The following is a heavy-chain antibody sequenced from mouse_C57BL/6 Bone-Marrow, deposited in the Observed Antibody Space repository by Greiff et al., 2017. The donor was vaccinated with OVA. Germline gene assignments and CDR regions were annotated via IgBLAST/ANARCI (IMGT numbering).Heavy chain of an antibody. D-gene: IGHD2-1*01. V-gene: IGHV5-17*01. CDR3: AKTYGNYYAMDY. Sequence: EVQGVESGGGLVKPGGSLKLSCAASGFTFSDYGMHWVRQAPEKGLEWVAYISSGSSTTYYAATVKGRFTISRDNAKNTLFLQMTSLRSEDTAMYYCAKTYGNYYAMDYWGQGTSVTVSS. CDR2: ISSGSSTT. J-gene: IGHJ4*01. CDR1: GFTFSDYG.